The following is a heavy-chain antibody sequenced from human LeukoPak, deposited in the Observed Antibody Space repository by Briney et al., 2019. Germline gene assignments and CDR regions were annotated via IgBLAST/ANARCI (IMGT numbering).Heavy chain of an antibody. J-gene: IGHJ5*02. CDR2: IYHSGST. Sequence: SETLSLTCAVSGGSISSSNWWSWIRQPPGKGLAWIGEIYHSGSTNYNPSLKSRVTISVDTSKNQFSLKLSSVTAADTAVYYCARRVREFVIIAAAGKSWFDPWGQGTLVTVSS. CDR1: GGSISSSNW. D-gene: IGHD6-13*01. V-gene: IGHV4-4*02. CDR3: ARRVREFVIIAAAGKSWFDP.